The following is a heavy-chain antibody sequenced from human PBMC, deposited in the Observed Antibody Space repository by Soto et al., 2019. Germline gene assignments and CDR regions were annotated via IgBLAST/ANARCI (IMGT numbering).Heavy chain of an antibody. CDR3: AKDPQDIVVVIGGWFDP. Sequence: GGSLXLSCAASGFTFSSYAMSWVRQAPGKGLEWVSAISGSGGSTYYADSVKGRFTISRDNSKNTLYLQMNSLRAEDTAVYYCAKDPQDIVVVIGGWFDPWGQGTLVTVSS. CDR1: GFTFSSYA. D-gene: IGHD2-21*01. J-gene: IGHJ5*02. CDR2: ISGSGGST. V-gene: IGHV3-23*01.